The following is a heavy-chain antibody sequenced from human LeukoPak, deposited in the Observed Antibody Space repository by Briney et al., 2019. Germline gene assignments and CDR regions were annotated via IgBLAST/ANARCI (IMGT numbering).Heavy chain of an antibody. CDR1: GYTFTGYC. CDR3: AGSYDDSSGDYGGY. V-gene: IGHV1-2*02. J-gene: IGHJ4*02. D-gene: IGHD3-22*01. Sequence: ASLKVSCKASGYTFTGYCIHWVRQAPGQGLDWIGWINPYNGGTNYSQKFQGRVTMTMDTSISTAYRELSGLTAGDTALYYWAGSYDDSSGDYGGYCGQGTRVTV. CDR2: INPYNGGT.